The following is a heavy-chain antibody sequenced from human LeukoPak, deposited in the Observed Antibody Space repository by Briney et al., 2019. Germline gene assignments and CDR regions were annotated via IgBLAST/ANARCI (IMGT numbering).Heavy chain of an antibody. D-gene: IGHD6-13*01. J-gene: IGHJ4*02. CDR3: SSSHLYSSSWYLSGRFVY. Sequence: SETLSLTCTVPGGSISSYYWSWIRQPPGKGLEYIGYIYYSWTTNYNPSLKSRVNISVDTSKNQFSLKMNYPTAADPAGYYRSSSHLYSSSWYLSGRFVYWGQGALVTVSS. CDR2: IYYSWTT. V-gene: IGHV4-59*01. CDR1: GGSISSYY.